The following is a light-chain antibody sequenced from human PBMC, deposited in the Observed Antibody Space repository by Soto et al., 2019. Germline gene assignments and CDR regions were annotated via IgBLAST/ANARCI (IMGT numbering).Light chain of an antibody. Sequence: ESVLTQSPGTLSLSPGERATLSCRGSRNIKSNYLAWYRQNPGQAPRLLIYGASNRAAGVPDRFSGSGSGTDFTLTITRLEPEDFAVYYCQQYGTSLRGTFGQGTKVEIK. V-gene: IGKV3-20*01. CDR3: QQYGTSLRGT. CDR1: RNIKSNY. J-gene: IGKJ1*01. CDR2: GAS.